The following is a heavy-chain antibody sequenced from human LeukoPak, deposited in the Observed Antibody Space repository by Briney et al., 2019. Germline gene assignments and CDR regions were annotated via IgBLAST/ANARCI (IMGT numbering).Heavy chain of an antibody. CDR1: GFTFSSYS. V-gene: IGHV3-21*04. J-gene: IGHJ1*01. Sequence: PGGSLRLSCAASGFTFSSYSMNWVRQAPGKGLEWVSSISSSSSYIYYADSVKGRFTISRDNSKNTLYLQMSSLRAEDTAVYYCAKDPEDYDILTGYYRSDAYFQHWGQGTLVTVSS. CDR3: AKDPEDYDILTGYYRSDAYFQH. CDR2: ISSSSSYI. D-gene: IGHD3-9*01.